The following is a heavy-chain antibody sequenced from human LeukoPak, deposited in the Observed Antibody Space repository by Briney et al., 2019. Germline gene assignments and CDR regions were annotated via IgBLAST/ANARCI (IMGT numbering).Heavy chain of an antibody. J-gene: IGHJ4*01. Sequence: PGGSLRLSCTASGFTLRNYWMHWVRQVPGKRLVWVSRISGDGSVTNYADSVQDRLTISRDNAKNILYLQINNLRSEDTAVYYCARYSSSSGGASYYLDYWGHGTLVTVSS. V-gene: IGHV3-74*01. D-gene: IGHD6-6*01. CDR3: ARYSSSSGGASYYLDY. CDR1: GFTLRNYW. CDR2: ISGDGSVT.